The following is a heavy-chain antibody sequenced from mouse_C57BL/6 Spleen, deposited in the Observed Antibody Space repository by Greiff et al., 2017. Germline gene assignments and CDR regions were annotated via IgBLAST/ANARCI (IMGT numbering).Heavy chain of an antibody. J-gene: IGHJ4*01. Sequence: VKLMESGPGLVAPSQSLSITCTVSGFSLTSYGVHWVRQPPGKGLEWLVVIWSDGSTTYNSALKSRLSISKDNSKSQVFLKMNSLQSDDTAMYYCARHEGLLPLLAMDYWGQGTSVTVSS. CDR1: GFSLTSYG. CDR2: IWSDGST. D-gene: IGHD1-1*01. CDR3: ARHEGLLPLLAMDY. V-gene: IGHV2-6-1*01.